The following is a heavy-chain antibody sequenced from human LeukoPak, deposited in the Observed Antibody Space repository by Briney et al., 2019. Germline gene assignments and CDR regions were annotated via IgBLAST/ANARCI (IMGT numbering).Heavy chain of an antibody. J-gene: IGHJ6*02. CDR3: AGGAATMVRGVGMDV. V-gene: IGHV3-21*01. Sequence: PGGSLRLSCAASGFTFSSYSMNWVRQAPGKGLEWVSSISSSSSYIYYADSVKGRFTISRDNAKNSLYLQMNSLRAEDTAVYYCAGGAATMVRGVGMDVWGQGTTVTVSS. CDR1: GFTFSSYS. CDR2: ISSSSSYI. D-gene: IGHD3-10*01.